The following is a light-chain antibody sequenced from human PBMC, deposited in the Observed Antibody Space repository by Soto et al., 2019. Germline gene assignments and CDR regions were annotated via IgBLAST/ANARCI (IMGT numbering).Light chain of an antibody. J-gene: IGKJ1*01. V-gene: IGKV1-6*01. CDR2: TAS. CDR1: QAIRND. CDR3: LHDYSYPRT. Sequence: IQMTQSPPSLSASVGDRGLITCRASQAIRNDLGWYQQKPGKAPKLLIYTASTLQSGVPSRFSGSGSGADFTLTIRSLQPEDSATYYCLHDYSYPRTFGQGTKVDIK.